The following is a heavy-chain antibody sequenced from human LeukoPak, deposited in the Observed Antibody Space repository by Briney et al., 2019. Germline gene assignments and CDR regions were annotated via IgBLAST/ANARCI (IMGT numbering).Heavy chain of an antibody. CDR1: EFESTYFW. D-gene: IGHD3-16*02. CDR3: ATFVGTVSGSYTVPGGLLV. V-gene: IGHV3-7*01. CDR2: INHDGSER. Sequence: GGSLRLSCVVLEFESTYFWMTWVRRAQGQGLELVANINHDGSERFYLDSVRGRFTISRDNAKNSFYLQMNSLRAEDTAVYYCATFVGTVSGSYTVPGGLLVWGKGTTVSVSS. J-gene: IGHJ6*04.